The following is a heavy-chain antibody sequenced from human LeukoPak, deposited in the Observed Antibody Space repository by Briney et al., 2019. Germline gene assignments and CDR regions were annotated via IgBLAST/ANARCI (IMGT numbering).Heavy chain of an antibody. V-gene: IGHV3-7*04. CDR2: IKQDGSEK. CDR1: GFTFSSYW. J-gene: IGHJ3*02. Sequence: GGSLRLSCAASGFTFSSYWMSWVRQAPRKGVEWVANIKQDGSEKYYVDSVKGRFTISRDNAKNSLYLQMNSLRAEDTAVYYCARGGYSYGFDAFDIWGQGTMVTVSS. CDR3: ARGGYSYGFDAFDI. D-gene: IGHD5-18*01.